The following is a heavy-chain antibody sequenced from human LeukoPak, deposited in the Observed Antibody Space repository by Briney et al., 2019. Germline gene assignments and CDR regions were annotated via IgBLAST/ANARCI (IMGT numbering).Heavy chain of an antibody. CDR3: ATTYYYDSSMVLMLSFDY. CDR1: GYTFTNYT. V-gene: IGHV1-69*13. CDR2: IIPIFGTA. J-gene: IGHJ4*02. D-gene: IGHD3-22*01. Sequence: ASVKVSCKASGYTFTNYTLNWVRQAPGQGLEWMGGIIPIFGTANYAQKFQGRVTITADESTSTAYMELSSLRSEDTAVYYCATTYYYDSSMVLMLSFDYWGQGTLVTVSS.